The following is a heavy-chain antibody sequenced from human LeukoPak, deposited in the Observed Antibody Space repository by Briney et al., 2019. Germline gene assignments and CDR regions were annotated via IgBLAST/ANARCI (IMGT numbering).Heavy chain of an antibody. CDR1: GFSFSSYA. V-gene: IGHV3-23*01. Sequence: GGSLRLSCAASGFSFSSYAMTWVRQAPGKGLRWVSVISGSGDSTYYADSVKGRFTISRDNSKNTLYLQMTSLRAEDTAVYYCARGMDNNIPYNWFDPWGQGTLVTVSS. CDR3: ARGMDNNIPYNWFDP. J-gene: IGHJ5*02. CDR2: ISGSGDST. D-gene: IGHD1-14*01.